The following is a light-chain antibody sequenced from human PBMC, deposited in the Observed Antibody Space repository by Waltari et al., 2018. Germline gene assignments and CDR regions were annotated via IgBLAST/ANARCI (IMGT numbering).Light chain of an antibody. CDR3: AAWDDSLNGRWE. Sequence: QSVLTQPPSASGTPGQAVTIPCSGSSSNIGNNVVNWYRQAPGTTPKLLIYRNDPRPSGVPAGFSGSESGTSASLAISGLRSEDEGDYFCAAWDDSLNGRWEFGGGTKLTVL. V-gene: IGLV1-44*01. CDR2: RND. CDR1: SSNIGNNV. J-gene: IGLJ2*01.